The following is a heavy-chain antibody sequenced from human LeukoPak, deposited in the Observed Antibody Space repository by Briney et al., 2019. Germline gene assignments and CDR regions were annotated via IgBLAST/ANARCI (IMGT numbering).Heavy chain of an antibody. J-gene: IGHJ6*02. D-gene: IGHD2-15*01. CDR1: GGSFSGYY. Sequence: SETLSLTCAVYGGSFSGYYWSWIHQPPGKGLEWIGEINHSGSTNYNPSLKSRVTISVDTSKNQFSLKLSSVTAADTAVYYCARDRLVVAAKVYYYYGMDVWGQGTTVTVSS. CDR2: INHSGST. CDR3: ARDRLVVAAKVYYYYGMDV. V-gene: IGHV4-34*01.